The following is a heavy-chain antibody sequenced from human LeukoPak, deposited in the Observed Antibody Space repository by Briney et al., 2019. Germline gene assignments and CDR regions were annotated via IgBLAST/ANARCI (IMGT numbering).Heavy chain of an antibody. D-gene: IGHD1-26*01. CDR3: ARRPSGSTEIDY. CDR1: GYTFTDYY. Sequence: ASVKVSCKASGYTFTDYYIHWVRQAPGQGIEWMGWISTYNGKTNYAQKFQGRVTMTTDTYTTTAYMELTSLRSDDTAVYYCARRPSGSTEIDYWGQGTLVTVSS. J-gene: IGHJ4*02. CDR2: ISTYNGKT. V-gene: IGHV1-18*04.